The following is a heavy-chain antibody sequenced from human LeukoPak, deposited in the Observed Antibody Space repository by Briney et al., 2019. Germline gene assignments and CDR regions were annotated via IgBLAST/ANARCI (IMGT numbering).Heavy chain of an antibody. J-gene: IGHJ4*02. V-gene: IGHV3-23*01. CDR2: ISAGGGST. D-gene: IGHD2-15*01. CDR1: GFTFSSFA. CDR3: ARDYCSGGSCYLFDY. Sequence: GGSLRLSCAASGFTFSSFAMNWVRQAPGKGLEWVSNISAGGGSTYYADSVKGRFTISRDDSKNTLYLQMNSLRVEDTALYYCARDYCSGGSCYLFDYWGQGTLVTVSS.